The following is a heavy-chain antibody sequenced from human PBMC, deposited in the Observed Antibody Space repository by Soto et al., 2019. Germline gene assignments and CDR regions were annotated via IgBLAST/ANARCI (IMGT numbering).Heavy chain of an antibody. J-gene: IGHJ4*01. CDR3: ARGRQNSYGPLNDY. Sequence: GASVKVSCKASGGTFSSYAISWVRQAPGQGLEWMGGIIPIFGTANYAQKFQGRVTITADESTSTAYMELSSLRSEDTAVYYCARGRQNSYGPLNDYWGQEPWSPSPQ. CDR1: GGTFSSYA. V-gene: IGHV1-69*13. D-gene: IGHD5-18*01. CDR2: IIPIFGTA.